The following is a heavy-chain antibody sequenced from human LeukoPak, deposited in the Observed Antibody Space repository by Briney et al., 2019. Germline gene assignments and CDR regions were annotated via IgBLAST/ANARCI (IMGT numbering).Heavy chain of an antibody. CDR2: IYYSGST. Sequence: SQTLSLTCTVSGGSISDYYWSWIRQPPGKGLEWIGFIYYSGSTNYNPSLKSRVTISVDTSKNQFSLKLSSVTAADTAVYYCARHDSSGEFDYWGQGTLVSVS. CDR3: ARHDSSGEFDY. D-gene: IGHD3-22*01. V-gene: IGHV4-59*08. CDR1: GGSISDYY. J-gene: IGHJ4*02.